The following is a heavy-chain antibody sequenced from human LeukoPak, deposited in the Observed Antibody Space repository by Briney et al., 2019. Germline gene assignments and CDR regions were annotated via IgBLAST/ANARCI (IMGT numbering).Heavy chain of an antibody. CDR2: INHSGST. CDR1: GGSFSGYY. J-gene: IGHJ4*02. V-gene: IGHV4-34*01. D-gene: IGHD3-10*01. Sequence: SETLSLTCAVYGGSFSGYYWSWIRQPPGKGLEWIGEINHSGSTNYNPSLKSRVTISVDTSKNQFSLKLSSVTAADTAVCYCARVGGTMVRGVMVYWGQGTLVTVSS. CDR3: ARVGGTMVRGVMVY.